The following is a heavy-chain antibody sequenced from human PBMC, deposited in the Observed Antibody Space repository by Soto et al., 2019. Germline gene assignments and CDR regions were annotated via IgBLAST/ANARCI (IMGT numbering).Heavy chain of an antibody. Sequence: PWGSLRLSCAASGFTFSSYGMHWVRQAQGKGLEWVAVISYDGSNKYYADSVKGRFTISRDNSKNTLYLQMNSLRAEDTAVYYCAKRRGSYYYYYGMDVWGQGTTVTV. CDR3: AKRRGSYYYYYGMDV. CDR2: ISYDGSNK. V-gene: IGHV3-30*18. CDR1: GFTFSSYG. D-gene: IGHD3-10*01. J-gene: IGHJ6*02.